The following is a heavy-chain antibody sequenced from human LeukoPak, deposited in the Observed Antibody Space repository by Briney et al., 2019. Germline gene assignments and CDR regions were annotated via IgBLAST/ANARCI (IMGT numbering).Heavy chain of an antibody. CDR1: GFTFSSYE. V-gene: IGHV3-48*03. Sequence: GGSLRPSCAASGFTFSSYEMNWVRQAPGKGLEWVSSISSSGDTIYYADSVKGRFTISRDNAKNSLYLQMNSLRAEDTAVYYCAARFDYWGQGTLVTVSS. J-gene: IGHJ4*02. CDR2: ISSSGDTI. CDR3: AARFDY.